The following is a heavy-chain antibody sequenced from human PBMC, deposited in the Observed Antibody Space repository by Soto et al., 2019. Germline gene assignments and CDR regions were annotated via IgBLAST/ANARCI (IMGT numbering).Heavy chain of an antibody. D-gene: IGHD2-15*01. CDR1: GYTFTSYG. Sequence: GSSVKVSCKASGYTFTSYGISWLRQAPGQGLEWMGWISAYNGNTNYAKKLQGRVKMTTETSTRTAYMELRSLRCDDTAVYYCAGGVVVVAATDYWGQGTLV. V-gene: IGHV1-18*01. CDR3: AGGVVVVAATDY. CDR2: ISAYNGNT. J-gene: IGHJ4*02.